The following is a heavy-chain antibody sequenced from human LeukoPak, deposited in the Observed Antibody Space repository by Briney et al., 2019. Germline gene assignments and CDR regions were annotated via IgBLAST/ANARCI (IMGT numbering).Heavy chain of an antibody. CDR3: ARDAMITFGGVIAEKTFDY. D-gene: IGHD3-16*02. CDR1: GFTFSSYS. V-gene: IGHV3-21*01. CDR2: ISSSSSYI. Sequence: GGSLRLSCAASGFTFSSYSMNWVRQAPGKGLEWVSSISSSSSYIYYADSVKGRFTISRDNAKNSLYLQMNSLRAEDTAVYYCARDAMITFGGVIAEKTFDYWGQGTLVTVSS. J-gene: IGHJ4*02.